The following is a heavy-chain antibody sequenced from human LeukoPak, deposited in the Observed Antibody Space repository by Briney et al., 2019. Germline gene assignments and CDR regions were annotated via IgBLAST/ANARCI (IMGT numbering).Heavy chain of an antibody. CDR3: ARDRPPHYDYSSGYYFDY. Sequence: PGGSLRLSCAASGFTFSSYGMHWVRQAPGKGLEWVAVISYDGSNKYYADSVKGRFTISRDNSKNTLYLQMNSLRAEDTAVYYCARDRPPHYDYSSGYYFDYWGQGTLVTVSS. CDR1: GFTFSSYG. V-gene: IGHV3-30*03. J-gene: IGHJ4*02. D-gene: IGHD3-22*01. CDR2: ISYDGSNK.